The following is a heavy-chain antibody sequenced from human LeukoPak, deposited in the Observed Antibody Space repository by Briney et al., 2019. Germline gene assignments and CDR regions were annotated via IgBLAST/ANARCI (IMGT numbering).Heavy chain of an antibody. D-gene: IGHD3-10*01. CDR2: ISSSGSTI. J-gene: IGHJ6*02. CDR3: ASHYYYYGMDV. Sequence: GGSLRLSCAASGFTFSDYYMSWIRQAPGKGLEWVSYISSSGSTIYYADSVKGRFTISRDNAKNSLYLQMNSLRTEDTAVYYCASHYYYYGMDVWGQGTTVTVSS. V-gene: IGHV3-11*01. CDR1: GFTFSDYY.